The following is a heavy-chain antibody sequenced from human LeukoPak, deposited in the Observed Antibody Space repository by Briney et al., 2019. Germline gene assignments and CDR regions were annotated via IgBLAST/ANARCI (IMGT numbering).Heavy chain of an antibody. D-gene: IGHD4-17*01. V-gene: IGHV3-15*01. Sequence: PGGSLTRSGAAYGLTCSNAWWSWVRQAPGKELKWFGRIKNKADGGTTDYAAPVKGRFTISRDDSRNTLRLQMNSLKTEDPAVYYCTTDPGDYPDYWGQGTLVTVSP. J-gene: IGHJ4*02. CDR3: TTDPGDYPDY. CDR1: GLTCSNAW. CDR2: IKNKADGGTT.